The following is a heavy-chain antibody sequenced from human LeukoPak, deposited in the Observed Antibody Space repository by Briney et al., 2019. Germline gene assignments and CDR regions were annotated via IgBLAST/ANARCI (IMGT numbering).Heavy chain of an antibody. CDR2: ISSSGSTI. J-gene: IGHJ6*03. V-gene: IGHV3-11*04. CDR1: GFTFSDYY. Sequence: GGSLRLSCAASGFTFSDYYMSWIRQAPGKGLEWVSYISSSGSTIYYADSVKGRFTISRDNAKNSLYLQMNSLRAEDTAVYYCAREAPSGYYHYDMDVWGKGTTVTVSS. D-gene: IGHD3-10*01. CDR3: AREAPSGYYHYDMDV.